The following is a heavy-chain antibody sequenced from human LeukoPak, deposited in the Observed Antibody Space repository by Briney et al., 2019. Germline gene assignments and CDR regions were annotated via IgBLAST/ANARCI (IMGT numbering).Heavy chain of an antibody. CDR1: GFTFSSYG. J-gene: IGHJ4*02. Sequence: GRSLRLSCAASGFTFSSYGMHWVRQAPGKGLEWVAVIWYDGSNKYYADSVKGRFTISRDNSKNTLYLQMNSLRAEDTAVYYCAREHSSSSFDYWGQGTLVTVPS. D-gene: IGHD6-6*01. V-gene: IGHV3-33*01. CDR2: IWYDGSNK. CDR3: AREHSSSSFDY.